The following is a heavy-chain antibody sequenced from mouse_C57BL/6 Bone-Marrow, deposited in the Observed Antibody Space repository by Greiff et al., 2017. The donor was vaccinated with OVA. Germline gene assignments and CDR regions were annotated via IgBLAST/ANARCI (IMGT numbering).Heavy chain of an antibody. CDR2: NYPRSGNT. Sequence: VQLVEFGAELARPGALVKLFLKASGYTFPSHGISWGKQRTGQGPEGIGENYPRSGNTYLNEKFKGKAAQTTDKSTSTTYMGLGSLTSGDSAVYVCASSGCGYCFDYWGQGPALPVSS. J-gene: IGHJ2*01. D-gene: IGHD1-2*01. V-gene: IGHV1-81*01. CDR1: GYTFPSHG. CDR3: ASSGCGYCFDY.